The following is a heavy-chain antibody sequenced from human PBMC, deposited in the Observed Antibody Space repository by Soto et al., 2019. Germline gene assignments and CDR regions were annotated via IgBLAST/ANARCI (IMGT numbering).Heavy chain of an antibody. Sequence: VASVKVSCKASGYTFTGYYMHWVRQAPGQGLEWMGWINPNSGGTNYAQKFQGRVTMTRDTSISTAYMELSRLRSDDTAVYYCARDRGYYYDSSGYFYFDYWGQGTLVTVSS. CDR1: GYTFTGYY. CDR3: ARDRGYYYDSSGYFYFDY. J-gene: IGHJ4*02. V-gene: IGHV1-2*02. D-gene: IGHD3-22*01. CDR2: INPNSGGT.